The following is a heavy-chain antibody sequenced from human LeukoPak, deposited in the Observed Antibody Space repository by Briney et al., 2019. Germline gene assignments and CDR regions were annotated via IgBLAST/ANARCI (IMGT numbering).Heavy chain of an antibody. V-gene: IGHV4-34*03. J-gene: IGHJ6*03. CDR3: V. Sequence: SETLSLTCAVYGGSFSGYYWSWIRQPPGKGLEWIGSVYYSGSTYYNPSLKSRVTISVDTSKNQFSLNRISVTAADTAYYMDVWGKRTTLTGSS. CDR2: VYYSGST. CDR1: GGSFSGYY.